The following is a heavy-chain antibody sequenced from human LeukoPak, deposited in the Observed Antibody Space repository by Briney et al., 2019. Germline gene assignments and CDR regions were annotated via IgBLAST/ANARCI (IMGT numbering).Heavy chain of an antibody. V-gene: IGHV3-7*03. D-gene: IGHD6-13*01. CDR1: GFPFSSYS. CDR2: IKPDGTTK. J-gene: IGHJ4*02. Sequence: GGSLRLSCAASGFPFSSYSMTWVRQAPGKGLEWVANIKPDGTTKFYVDSVKGRFTISRDNALNSLYLQMNSLRAEDTAVYYCARVYVAAVDYWGQGTLVTVSS. CDR3: ARVYVAAVDY.